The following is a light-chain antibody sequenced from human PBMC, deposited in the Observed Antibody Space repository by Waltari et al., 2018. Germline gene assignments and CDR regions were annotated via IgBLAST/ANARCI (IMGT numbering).Light chain of an antibody. J-gene: IGKJ2*01. V-gene: IGKV1-39*01. CDR1: QNIRTR. CDR3: QQSSHIPYT. CDR2: EVS. Sequence: DVQMTQSPSSLSASIADRVTITCRASQNIRTRLIWYQQKPGRAPKVLIYEVSNLQSGVPSRFSGTGFGTDFTLTISSPQPEDSATYYCQQSSHIPYTFGQGTKLEIK.